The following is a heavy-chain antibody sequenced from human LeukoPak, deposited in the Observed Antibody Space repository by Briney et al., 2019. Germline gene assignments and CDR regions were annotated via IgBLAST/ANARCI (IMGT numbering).Heavy chain of an antibody. CDR2: INPNSGGT. Sequence: ASVKVSCKASGYTFTGYYMHWVRQAPGQGLEWMGWINPNSGGTNYAQKFQGRVTMTRDTSISTACMELSRLRSDDTAVYYCARGRIAAAGTWWFDPWGQGTLVTVSS. CDR3: ARGRIAAAGTWWFDP. D-gene: IGHD6-13*01. V-gene: IGHV1-2*02. J-gene: IGHJ5*02. CDR1: GYTFTGYY.